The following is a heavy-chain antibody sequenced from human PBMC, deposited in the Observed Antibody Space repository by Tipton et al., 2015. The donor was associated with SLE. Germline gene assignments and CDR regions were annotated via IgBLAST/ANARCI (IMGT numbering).Heavy chain of an antibody. CDR1: GFTFSSYS. D-gene: IGHD2-2*01. J-gene: IGHJ4*02. V-gene: IGHV3-48*01. CDR2: ISSSSSTI. Sequence: GSLRLSCAASGFTFSSYSMNWVRQAPGKGLEWVSYISSSSSTIYYADSVKGRFTISRDNAKNSLYLQMNSLRAEDTAVYYCASLVVVPAATGDYWGPGTLVTVSS. CDR3: ASLVVVPAATGDY.